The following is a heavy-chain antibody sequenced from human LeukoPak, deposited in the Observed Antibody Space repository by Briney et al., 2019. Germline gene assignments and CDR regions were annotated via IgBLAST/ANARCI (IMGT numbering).Heavy chain of an antibody. Sequence: SETLSLTCTVSGGSISNYYWSWIRQPPGKGLEWIGYIYYSGSTYYNPSLKSRVTISVDTSKNQFSLKLSSVTAADTAVYYCARLDFWSGYHYFDYWGQGTLVTVSS. CDR3: ARLDFWSGYHYFDY. CDR2: IYYSGST. CDR1: GGSISNYY. J-gene: IGHJ4*02. V-gene: IGHV4-30-4*08. D-gene: IGHD3-3*01.